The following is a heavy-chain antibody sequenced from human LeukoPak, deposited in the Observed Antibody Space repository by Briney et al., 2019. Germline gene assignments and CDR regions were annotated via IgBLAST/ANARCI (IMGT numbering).Heavy chain of an antibody. J-gene: IGHJ4*02. CDR2: IAPGDSDT. Sequence: GESLKISCKGSGYSFTAYWIGWVRQMPGKGVELMGIIAPGDSDTRYNPAFQGQVTISADKSISTAYLQWSSLKASDTAMYYCARGDCSGGNCHFDYWGQGTLVTVSS. V-gene: IGHV5-51*01. D-gene: IGHD2-15*01. CDR3: ARGDCSGGNCHFDY. CDR1: GYSFTAYW.